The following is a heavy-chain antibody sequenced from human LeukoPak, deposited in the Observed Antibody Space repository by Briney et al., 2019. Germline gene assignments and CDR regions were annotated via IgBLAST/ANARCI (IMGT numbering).Heavy chain of an antibody. CDR1: GGSISSSSYY. CDR3: ARDAFGGEIDY. CDR2: IYYSGST. Sequence: SETLSLTCTVSGGSISSSSYYWGWIRQPPGKGLERIGSIYYSGSTYYNPSLKSRVTISVDTSKNQFSLKLSSVTAADTAVYYCARDAFGGEIDYWGQGTLVTVSS. D-gene: IGHD3-16*01. J-gene: IGHJ4*02. V-gene: IGHV4-39*07.